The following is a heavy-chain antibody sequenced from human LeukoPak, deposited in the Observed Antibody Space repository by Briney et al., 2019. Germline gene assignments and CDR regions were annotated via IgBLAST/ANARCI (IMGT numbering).Heavy chain of an antibody. Sequence: PGGSLRLSCAASGFTFSSYAMHWVRQAPGKGLEWVAVISYGGSNKYYADSVKGRFTISRDNSKNTLYLQMNSLRAEDTAVYYCAILPPDIVVVPAARKPSYYYMDVWGKGTTVTVSS. J-gene: IGHJ6*03. CDR2: ISYGGSNK. CDR3: AILPPDIVVVPAARKPSYYYMDV. D-gene: IGHD2-2*01. V-gene: IGHV3-30-3*01. CDR1: GFTFSSYA.